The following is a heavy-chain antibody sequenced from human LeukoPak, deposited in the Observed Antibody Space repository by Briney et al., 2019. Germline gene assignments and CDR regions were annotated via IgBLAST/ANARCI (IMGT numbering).Heavy chain of an antibody. CDR3: AKQSYDSGTYFFDY. V-gene: IGHV3-23*01. D-gene: IGHD3-10*01. J-gene: IGHJ4*02. CDR1: GFTFSSYA. Sequence: GRSLRLSCAASGFTFSSYAMRWVRQAPGKGLEWVSAISGSGGSTYYADSVKGRFTISRDNSKNTLYLQMNSLRAEDTAVYYCAKQSYDSGTYFFDYWGQGTLVTVSS. CDR2: ISGSGGST.